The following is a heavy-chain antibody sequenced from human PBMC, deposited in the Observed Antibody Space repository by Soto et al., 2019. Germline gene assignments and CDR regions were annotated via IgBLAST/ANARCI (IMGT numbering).Heavy chain of an antibody. CDR3: ARGDVVDTAMQPYYGMDV. Sequence: QVQLVQSGAEVKKPGSSVKVSCKASGGTFSSYAISWVRQAPGQGLEWMGGIIPIFGTANYAQKFQGRVTITADESTSTAYMELSSLRSEDTAVYYCARGDVVDTAMQPYYGMDVWGQGTTVTVSS. CDR2: IIPIFGTA. J-gene: IGHJ6*02. V-gene: IGHV1-69*12. CDR1: GGTFSSYA. D-gene: IGHD5-18*01.